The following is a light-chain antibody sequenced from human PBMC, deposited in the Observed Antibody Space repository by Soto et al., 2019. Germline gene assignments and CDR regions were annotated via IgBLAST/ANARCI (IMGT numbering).Light chain of an antibody. V-gene: IGLV2-11*01. J-gene: IGLJ1*01. Sequence: QSVLTQPHSVSGSPGQSVTISCTGTSSVVGGYSYVSWYQQHPGKAPELIIYDVTERPSGVPDRFSGSKSGNTASLTISGLQAKDEADYYCCSYTGSYSYVFGIGTKVTVL. CDR2: DVT. CDR1: SSVVGGYSY. CDR3: CSYTGSYSYV.